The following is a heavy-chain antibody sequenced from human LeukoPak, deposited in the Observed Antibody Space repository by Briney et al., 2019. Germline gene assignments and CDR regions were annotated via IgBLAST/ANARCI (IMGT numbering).Heavy chain of an antibody. Sequence: QPGGSLRLSCAASGFTFSTYSMNWVRQAPGKGLEWVSYISSSSGTTYADSVKGRFTISRDNAKNSLYLQMNSLRAEDTAVYYCARDESGDPTRESFDSWGQGTPVTVSS. CDR1: GFTFSTYS. J-gene: IGHJ4*02. V-gene: IGHV3-48*04. CDR2: ISSSSGT. D-gene: IGHD4-17*01. CDR3: ARDESGDPTRESFDS.